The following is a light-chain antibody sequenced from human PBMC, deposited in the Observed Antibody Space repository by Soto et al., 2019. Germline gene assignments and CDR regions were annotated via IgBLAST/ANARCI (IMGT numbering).Light chain of an antibody. CDR1: QSVSSY. CDR3: QQRSNWPIT. CDR2: DAS. V-gene: IGKV3-11*01. Sequence: EIVLTQSPATLSFSPGERVTLSCRASQSVSSYLAWYQQKPGQAPRLLIYDASNRATGIPAGFSGSGSGTDFTLTISSLEPEDFAVYYCQQRSNWPITFGQGTRLEIK. J-gene: IGKJ5*01.